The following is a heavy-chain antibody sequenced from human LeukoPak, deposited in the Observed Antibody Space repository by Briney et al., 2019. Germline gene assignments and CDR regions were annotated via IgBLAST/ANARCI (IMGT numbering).Heavy chain of an antibody. CDR2: MSASGST. CDR1: GDSISGFY. J-gene: IGHJ6*02. V-gene: IGHV4-4*07. CDR3: ARDSDLTASYYYGMDV. Sequence: SETLSLTCTVSGDSISGFYWSWIRQPAGKGLEWIGRMSASGSTNYNPSLKSRVTMSVDTSKNQFSLKLSSVTAADTAVYYCARDSDLTASYYYGMDVWGQGTTVTVSS. D-gene: IGHD3-9*01.